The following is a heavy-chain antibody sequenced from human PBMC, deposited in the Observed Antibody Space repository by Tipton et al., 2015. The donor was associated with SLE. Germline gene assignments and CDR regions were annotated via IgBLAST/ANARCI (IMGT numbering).Heavy chain of an antibody. CDR1: GGSISSSSYY. Sequence: TLSLTCTVSGGSISSSSYYWGWIRPPPGKGLEWIGSIYYSGSTYYNPSLKSRVTISVDTSKNQFSLKLSSVTAADTAVYYCARGGCSGGSCLDYWGQGTLVTVSS. V-gene: IGHV4-39*07. CDR3: ARGGCSGGSCLDY. D-gene: IGHD2-15*01. CDR2: IYYSGST. J-gene: IGHJ4*02.